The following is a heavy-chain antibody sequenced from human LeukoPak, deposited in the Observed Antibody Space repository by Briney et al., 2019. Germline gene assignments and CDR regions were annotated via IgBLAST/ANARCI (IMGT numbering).Heavy chain of an antibody. CDR2: ISTYNGNT. CDR3: ARTSAQKLEDY. Sequence: ASVKVSCKASGYTFTKYGITWVRQAPGQGLEWMGWISTYNGNTNYAQKLQGRVTMTTDTSTSTAYMELRSLISDDTAVYYCARTSAQKLEDYWGQGTLVTVSS. CDR1: GYTFTKYG. D-gene: IGHD1-1*01. J-gene: IGHJ4*02. V-gene: IGHV1-18*01.